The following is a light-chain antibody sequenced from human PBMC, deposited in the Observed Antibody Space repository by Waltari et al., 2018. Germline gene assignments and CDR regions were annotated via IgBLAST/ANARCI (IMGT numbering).Light chain of an antibody. CDR2: DVS. V-gene: IGLV2-14*01. CDR3: SSQSSNNVVL. CDR1: SNDVGGYNS. Sequence: QSALTQPASVSGSPGQSVTIFCTGTSNDVGGYNSVSWYQEHPGQAPRVIIYDVSDRPSGVSDRLSGSKSGHTSSLTISGLQAEDEADYYCSSQSSNNVVLFGGGTKLTVL. J-gene: IGLJ2*01.